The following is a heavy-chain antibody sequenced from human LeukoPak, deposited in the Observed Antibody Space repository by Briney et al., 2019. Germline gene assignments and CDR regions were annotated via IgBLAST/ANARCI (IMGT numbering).Heavy chain of an antibody. J-gene: IGHJ3*02. D-gene: IGHD3-10*01. CDR2: IYSGGST. CDR3: ARRGRRNGSGSYNSRYAFDI. Sequence: GGSLRLSCAASGFTVSSNYMSWVRQAPGKGLEWVSVIYSGGSTYYADSVKGRFTISRDNSKNTLYLQMNSLRAEDTAVYYCARRGRRNGSGSYNSRYAFDIWGQGTMVTVSS. V-gene: IGHV3-66*04. CDR1: GFTVSSNY.